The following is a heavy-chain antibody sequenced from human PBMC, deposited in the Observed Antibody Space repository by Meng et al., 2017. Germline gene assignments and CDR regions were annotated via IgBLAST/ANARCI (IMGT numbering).Heavy chain of an antibody. J-gene: IGHJ4*02. CDR2: ISSSSSYI. D-gene: IGHD5-18*01. Sequence: GESLKISCAASGFTFSSYSMNWVRQAPGKGLEWVSSISSSSSYIYYADSVKGRFTISRDNAKNSLYLQMNSLRAEDTAVYYCAREDTAMVNDHWGQGTLVTVSS. V-gene: IGHV3-21*01. CDR1: GFTFSSYS. CDR3: AREDTAMVNDH.